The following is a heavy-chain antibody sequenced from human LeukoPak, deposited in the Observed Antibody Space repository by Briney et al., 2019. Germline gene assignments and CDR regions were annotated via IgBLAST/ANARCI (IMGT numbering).Heavy chain of an antibody. V-gene: IGHV3-11*04. D-gene: IGHD3-16*01. CDR3: ARDGGTDTHDWYFDL. Sequence: GGSLRLSCAASGFTFSDYYMSWIRQAPGKGLEWVSYIRSSGSTIYYADSVKGRFTISRDNAKNSLYLQMNSLRAEDTAVYYCARDGGTDTHDWYFDLWGRGTQVTVSS. CDR2: IRSSGSTI. CDR1: GFTFSDYY. J-gene: IGHJ2*01.